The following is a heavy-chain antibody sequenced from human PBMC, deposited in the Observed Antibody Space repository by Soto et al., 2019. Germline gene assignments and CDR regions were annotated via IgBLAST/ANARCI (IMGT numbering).Heavy chain of an antibody. J-gene: IGHJ4*02. V-gene: IGHV4-30-2*01. CDR3: ARASTTVTTLDY. D-gene: IGHD4-17*01. CDR1: CGSIRSGGYP. Sequence: PSETLSLTCAVSCGSIRSGGYPRSCIRQPPGKGLEWIGYIYHSGSTYYNPSLKSRVTISVDRSKNQFSLKLSSVTAADTAVYYCARASTTVTTLDYWGQGTLVTVSS. CDR2: IYHSGST.